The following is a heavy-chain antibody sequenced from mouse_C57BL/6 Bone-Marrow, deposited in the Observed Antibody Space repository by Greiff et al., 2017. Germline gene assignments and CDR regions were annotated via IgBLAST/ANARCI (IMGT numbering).Heavy chain of an antibody. CDR2: ISDGGSYT. CDR1: GFTFSSYA. D-gene: IGHD2-3*01. V-gene: IGHV5-4*03. Sequence: EVKLMESGGGLVKPGGSLKLSCAASGFTFSSYAMSWVRQTPEKRLEWVATISDGGSYTYYPDNVKGRFTISRDNAKNNLYLQMSHLKSEDTAMYYCARQRDDGYFYAMDYWGQGTSVTVSS. J-gene: IGHJ4*01. CDR3: ARQRDDGYFYAMDY.